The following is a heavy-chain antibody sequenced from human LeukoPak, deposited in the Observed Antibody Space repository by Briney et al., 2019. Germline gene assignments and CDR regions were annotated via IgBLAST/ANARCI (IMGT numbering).Heavy chain of an antibody. Sequence: KXSCKXSGFTFTSYDINWVRQAKGQGEEWRGWMNHNSGNTGYAKKFQGRVTMTRNNTISTDYMELSSLRSEDTAVYYCARAVGSGSYYNVYYYYYGMDVWGQGTTLTVSS. CDR1: GFTFTSYD. J-gene: IGHJ6*02. CDR2: MNHNSGNT. V-gene: IGHV1-8*01. D-gene: IGHD3-10*01. CDR3: ARAVGSGSYYNVYYYYYGMDV.